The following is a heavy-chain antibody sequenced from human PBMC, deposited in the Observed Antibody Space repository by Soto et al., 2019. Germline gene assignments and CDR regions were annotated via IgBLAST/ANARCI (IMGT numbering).Heavy chain of an antibody. J-gene: IGHJ4*02. CDR3: SRGILV. V-gene: IGHV4-31*03. D-gene: IGHD5-18*01. CDR2: ISYGGSA. Sequence: QVQLQESGPGLVKPSQTLSLTCTVSGGSINSGGYCWSWIRQHPGKGLDWIGCISYGGSASYNPSLKSRVTISVDTSKNQFSLKLTSVTAADTAVYYCSRGILVWGQGALITVSS. CDR1: GGSINSGGYC.